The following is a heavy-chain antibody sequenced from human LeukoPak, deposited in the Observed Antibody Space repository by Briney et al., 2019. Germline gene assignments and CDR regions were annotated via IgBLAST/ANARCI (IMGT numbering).Heavy chain of an antibody. CDR3: ATFGRYSSSWLEDY. D-gene: IGHD6-13*01. CDR1: GFTFSSYG. V-gene: IGHV3-30*02. J-gene: IGHJ4*02. CDR2: IRYDGSNK. Sequence: PGGSLTLSCAASGFTFSSYGMHWVRQAPGKGLEWVAFIRYDGSNKYYSDSVKGRFTISRDNSKNTLYLQMNSLRAEDTAVYYCATFGRYSSSWLEDYWGQGTLVTVSS.